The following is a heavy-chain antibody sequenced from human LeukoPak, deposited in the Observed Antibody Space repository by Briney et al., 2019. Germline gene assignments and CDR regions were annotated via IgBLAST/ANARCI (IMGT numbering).Heavy chain of an antibody. J-gene: IGHJ4*02. CDR1: GGSFSGYY. V-gene: IGHV4-34*01. CDR2: INHSGST. CDR3: ARVDCNSTSCYHFDY. D-gene: IGHD2-2*01. Sequence: PSEALSLTCAVYGGSFSGYYWSWIRRPPGKGLEWIGEINHSGSTNYNPSLKSRVTISVDTSKNQFSLKLSSVTAADTAVYYCARVDCNSTSCYHFDYWGQGTLVTVSS.